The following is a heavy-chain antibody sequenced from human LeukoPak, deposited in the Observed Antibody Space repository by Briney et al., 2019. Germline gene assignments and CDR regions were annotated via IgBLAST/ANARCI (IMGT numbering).Heavy chain of an antibody. Sequence: PGESLKISCKGSGYRFTSYWIGWVRQMPGKGLEWMGIIYPGDSDTRYSPSFQGQVTISADKSISTAYLQWSSLKASDTAMYYCARLLVVVVAASPNALDIWGQGTMVTVSS. CDR3: ARLLVVVVAASPNALDI. CDR2: IYPGDSDT. CDR1: GYRFTSYW. D-gene: IGHD2-15*01. V-gene: IGHV5-51*01. J-gene: IGHJ3*02.